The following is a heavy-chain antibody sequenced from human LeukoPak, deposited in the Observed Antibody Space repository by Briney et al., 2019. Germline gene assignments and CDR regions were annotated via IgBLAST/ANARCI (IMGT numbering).Heavy chain of an antibody. CDR2: IGSSADYT. CDR3: ARHDYAGNSGDY. D-gene: IGHD4-23*01. Sequence: GGSLRLSCAASGFSFSSCALSWVRQAPGKGLEWVSGIGSSADYTYYADSVKGRFTISRDNAKNSLYLQMNSLRDEDTAVYYCARHDYAGNSGDYWGQGTLVTVSS. V-gene: IGHV3-23*01. J-gene: IGHJ4*02. CDR1: GFSFSSCA.